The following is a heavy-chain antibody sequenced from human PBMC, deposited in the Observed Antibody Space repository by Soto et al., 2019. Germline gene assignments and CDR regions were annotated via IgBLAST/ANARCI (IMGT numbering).Heavy chain of an antibody. CDR2: IHHSGCT. Sequence: QVQLQESGPGLVKASQTLSLTCNVSGGSISSGGYYWTWIRQHPGKGLEWIGNIHHSGCTFYNPSLKSRVSISVDTSKNQFSLKPSSVTAADTAVYFCVRGVLSWGQGALVTVSS. CDR1: GGSISSGGYY. D-gene: IGHD3-10*01. V-gene: IGHV4-31*03. J-gene: IGHJ1*01. CDR3: VRGVLS.